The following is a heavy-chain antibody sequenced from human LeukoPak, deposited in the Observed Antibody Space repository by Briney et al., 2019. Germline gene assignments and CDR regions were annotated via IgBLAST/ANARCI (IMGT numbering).Heavy chain of an antibody. CDR2: IYHSGST. CDR3: AGYGRLYGDLPFDY. Sequence: GSLRLSCVVSGFSLSNYWMSWLRQAPGKGLEWIGEIYHSGSTNYNPSLKSRVTISVDKSKNQFSLKLSSVTAADTAVYYCAGYGRLYGDLPFDYWGQGTLVTVSS. CDR1: GFSLSNYW. J-gene: IGHJ4*02. D-gene: IGHD4-17*01. V-gene: IGHV4-4*02.